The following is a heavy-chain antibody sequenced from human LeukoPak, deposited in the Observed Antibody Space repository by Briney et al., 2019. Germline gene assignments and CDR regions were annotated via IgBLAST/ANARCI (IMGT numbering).Heavy chain of an antibody. CDR2: IHHSGST. V-gene: IGHV4-38-2*01. CDR1: GYSISSGYY. Sequence: SETLSLTCAVSGYSISSGYYWGWIRQPPGKGLEWIGSIHHSGSTYYNPSLKSRVTISVDTSKNQFSLKLSSVTAADTAVYYCARLGSSYRLIDYWGQGTLVTVSS. D-gene: IGHD6-13*01. CDR3: ARLGSSYRLIDY. J-gene: IGHJ4*02.